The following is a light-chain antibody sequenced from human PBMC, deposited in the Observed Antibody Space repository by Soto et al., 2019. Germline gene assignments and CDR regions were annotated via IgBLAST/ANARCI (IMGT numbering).Light chain of an antibody. CDR3: SSYTSSISRV. Sequence: QSVLTQPASVSGSPGQSITISCTGTNSDVGGYNYVSWYQQHPGKAPKLMIYDVSNRPSGVSNRFSGSKSGNTASLTISGLQAEDEADYYCSSYTSSISRVFGGGTKVTVL. CDR1: NSDVGGYNY. J-gene: IGLJ2*01. V-gene: IGLV2-14*01. CDR2: DVS.